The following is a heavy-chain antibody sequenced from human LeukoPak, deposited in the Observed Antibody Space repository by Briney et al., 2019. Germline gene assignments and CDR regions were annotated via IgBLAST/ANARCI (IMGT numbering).Heavy chain of an antibody. Sequence: SQTLSLTCAISGDSVSSSTASWNWLRQSPSRGLECLGRTYYRSKWSHDYAPSVESRLTINPDTSRNQSSLQFNSVTPEDTAIYYCARDRDSDYEWGPFDPWGQGTLVTVSS. CDR3: ARDRDSDYEWGPFDP. V-gene: IGHV6-1*01. J-gene: IGHJ5*02. D-gene: IGHD4-11*01. CDR2: TYYRSKWSH. CDR1: GDSVSSSTAS.